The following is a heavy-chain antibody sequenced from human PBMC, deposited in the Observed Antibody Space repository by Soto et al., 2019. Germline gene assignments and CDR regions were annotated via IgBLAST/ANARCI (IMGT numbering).Heavy chain of an antibody. CDR3: AVCAGQAHDFGGPFAY. CDR1: GYTFTSHD. J-gene: IGHJ4*02. CDR2: IGTYSGKT. D-gene: IGHD4-17*01. V-gene: IGHV1-18*04. Sequence: QVQLVQSGNEVKRPGASVKVSCKPSGYTFTSHDINWVRQAPGQGLEWMGWIGTYSGKTNYAQKFQGRVTMTTDTATSTAYMELRTLRSDDTAEYYCAVCAGQAHDFGGPFAYWGQETLVTVSS.